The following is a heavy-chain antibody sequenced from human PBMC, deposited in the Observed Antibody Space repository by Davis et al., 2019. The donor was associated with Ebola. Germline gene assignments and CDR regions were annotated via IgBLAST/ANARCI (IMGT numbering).Heavy chain of an antibody. CDR3: AKDSIRGYQLLSPYYYYYGMDV. Sequence: LGGSLRLSCAASGFTFSSYGMHWVRQAPGKGLEWVAVISYDGSNKYYADSVKGRFTISRDNSKNTLYLQMNSLRAEDTAVYYCAKDSIRGYQLLSPYYYYYGMDVWGQGTTVTVSS. CDR2: ISYDGSNK. CDR1: GFTFSSYG. D-gene: IGHD2-2*01. J-gene: IGHJ6*02. V-gene: IGHV3-30*18.